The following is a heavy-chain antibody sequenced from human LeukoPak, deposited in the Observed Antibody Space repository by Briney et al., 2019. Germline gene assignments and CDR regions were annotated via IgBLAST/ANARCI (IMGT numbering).Heavy chain of an antibody. J-gene: IGHJ4*02. CDR2: IIPTLGIA. CDR3: ARSAVGATGGY. V-gene: IGHV1-69*04. CDR1: GGTFSSYA. Sequence: SVKVSCKASGGTFSSYAISWVRQAPGQGLEWMGRIIPTLGIANYAQKFQGRVTITADKSTSTAYMELSSLRSEDTAVYYCARSAVGATGGYWGQGTLVTVSS. D-gene: IGHD1-26*01.